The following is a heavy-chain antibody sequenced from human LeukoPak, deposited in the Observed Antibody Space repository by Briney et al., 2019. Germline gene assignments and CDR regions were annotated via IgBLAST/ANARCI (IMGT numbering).Heavy chain of an antibody. D-gene: IGHD1-14*01. Sequence: SETLSLTCTVSGGSISSSSYYWGWIRQPPGKGLEWIGSIYYSGSTYYNPSLKSRVTISVDTSKNQFALKLSSVTAADTAVYYCARRDRGYFDYWGQGTLVTVSS. CDR2: IYYSGST. J-gene: IGHJ4*02. V-gene: IGHV4-39*01. CDR1: GGSISSSSYY. CDR3: ARRDRGYFDY.